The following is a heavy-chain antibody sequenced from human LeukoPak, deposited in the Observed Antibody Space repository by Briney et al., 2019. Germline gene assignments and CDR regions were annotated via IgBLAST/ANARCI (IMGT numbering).Heavy chain of an antibody. D-gene: IGHD2-2*02. V-gene: IGHV4-4*07. CDR2: IYTSGST. J-gene: IGHJ4*02. CDR3: GRVSCSSTSCYSDY. CDR1: GGSISSYY. Sequence: SETLSLTCTVSGGSISSYYWSLIRQPAGEGPEWIGRIYTSGSTNYNPSLKSRVTMSVDTSKNQFSLKLSSVTAADTAVYYCGRVSCSSTSCYSDYWGQGTLVTVSS.